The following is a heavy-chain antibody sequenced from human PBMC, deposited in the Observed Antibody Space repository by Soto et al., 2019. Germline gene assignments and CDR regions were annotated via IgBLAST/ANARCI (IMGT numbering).Heavy chain of an antibody. V-gene: IGHV4-39*01. CDR1: GGSISSSSYY. CDR3: ARHYYDFWSGYSLDYFDY. J-gene: IGHJ4*02. CDR2: IYYSGST. Sequence: PSETLSLTCTVSGGSISSSSYYWGWIRQPPGKGLEWIGSIYYSGSTYYNPSLKSRVTISVDTSKNQFSLKLSSVTAADTAVYYCARHYYDFWSGYSLDYFDYWGQGNLVTVSS. D-gene: IGHD3-3*01.